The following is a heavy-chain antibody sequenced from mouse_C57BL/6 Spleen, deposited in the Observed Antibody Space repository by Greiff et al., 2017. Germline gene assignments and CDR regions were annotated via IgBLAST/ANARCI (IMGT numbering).Heavy chain of an antibody. CDR3: ARREDYAMDY. CDR1: GYSFTGYY. CDR2: INPSTGGT. V-gene: IGHV1-42*01. J-gene: IGHJ4*01. Sequence: EVQRVESGPELVKPGASVKISCKASGYSFTGYYMNWVKQSPEKSLEWIGEINPSTGGTTYNQKFKAKATVTVDKSSSTAYMQRKSLTSEDSAVYYCARREDYAMDYWGQGTSVTVSS.